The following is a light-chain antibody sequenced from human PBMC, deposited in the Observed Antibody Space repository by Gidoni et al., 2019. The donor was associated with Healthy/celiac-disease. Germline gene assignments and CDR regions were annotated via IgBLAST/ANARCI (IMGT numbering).Light chain of an antibody. V-gene: IGKV3-15*01. CDR2: GAS. CDR1: QSVSSN. CDR3: QQYNNWPPLT. J-gene: IGKJ4*01. Sequence: DIVMTQSPATLSVSPGERATLSCRASQSVSSNLAWYQQKPGQAPRLLIYGASTRATGIPARFSGRGSGTEFTLTISSLQSEDFAVYYCQQYNNWPPLTFXGXTKVEIK.